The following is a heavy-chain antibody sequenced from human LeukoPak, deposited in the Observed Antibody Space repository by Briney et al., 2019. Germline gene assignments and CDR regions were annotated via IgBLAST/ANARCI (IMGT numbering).Heavy chain of an antibody. D-gene: IGHD5-18*01. CDR1: GYTFTSYG. J-gene: IGHJ4*02. CDR3: AGSQLSIPSFDY. Sequence: ASVKVSCKASGYTFTSYGISWVRQAPGQGLEWMGIINPSGGSTSYAQKFQGRVTMTRDTSTSTVYMELSSLRSEDTAVYYCAGSQLSIPSFDYWGQGTLVTVSS. V-gene: IGHV1-46*01. CDR2: INPSGGST.